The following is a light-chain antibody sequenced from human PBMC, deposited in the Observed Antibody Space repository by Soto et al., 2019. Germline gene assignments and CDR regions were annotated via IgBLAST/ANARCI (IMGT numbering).Light chain of an antibody. CDR1: QSVSSN. J-gene: IGKJ5*01. V-gene: IGKV3-15*01. Sequence: IVLTRSPASLSLPRGEGATRSCRASQSVSSNLAWYQQQPGQAPRLLIYGASTRATGFPARFSGSGSGTEFTLTISSLQSEDFAVYYCQQYNNWPSTFGQGTRLEIK. CDR2: GAS. CDR3: QQYNNWPST.